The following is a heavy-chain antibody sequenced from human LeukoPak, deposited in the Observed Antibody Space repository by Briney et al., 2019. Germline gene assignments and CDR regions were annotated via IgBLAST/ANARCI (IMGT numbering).Heavy chain of an antibody. J-gene: IGHJ4*02. CDR2: IYSGGST. Sequence: QPGGSLGLSCAASGFTVSSNYMSWVRQAPGKGLEWVSIIYSGGSTYYADSVKGRFTISRDNSKNTLYLQMNTLGAEDTAVYYCARDYYGSGSYEWGQGTLVTVSS. D-gene: IGHD3-10*01. V-gene: IGHV3-53*01. CDR1: GFTVSSNY. CDR3: ARDYYGSGSYE.